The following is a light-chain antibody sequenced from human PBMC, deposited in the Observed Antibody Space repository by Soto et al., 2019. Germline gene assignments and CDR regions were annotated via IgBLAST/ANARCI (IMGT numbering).Light chain of an antibody. CDR2: HTS. CDR3: QQYHSSPRT. V-gene: IGKV3-20*01. J-gene: IGKJ1*01. Sequence: EIVLTQSPGTLSFSPGERATLSCRASQSVGGSSLAWYQQRPGQAPRLLIYHTSNRATGIPDRFSASGSGTDFTLTISRLEPEDFAVYYCQQYHSSPRTFGQGTKVDIK. CDR1: QSVGGSS.